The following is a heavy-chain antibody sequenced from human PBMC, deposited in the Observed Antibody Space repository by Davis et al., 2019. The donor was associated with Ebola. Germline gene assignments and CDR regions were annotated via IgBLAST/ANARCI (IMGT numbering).Heavy chain of an antibody. CDR1: GFTFSGYD. J-gene: IGHJ6*03. CDR2: LSASGGAK. D-gene: IGHD3-22*01. CDR3: ATDSSGYNYERLYYTYYMDV. V-gene: IGHV3-23*01. Sequence: GGSLRLSCTASGFTFSGYDMSWVRQAPGKGLEWVSLLSASGGAKYYADSVRGRFTISRDNSKNTMYLEMNSLRADDTAIYYCATDSSGYNYERLYYTYYMDVWGRGTTVSVSS.